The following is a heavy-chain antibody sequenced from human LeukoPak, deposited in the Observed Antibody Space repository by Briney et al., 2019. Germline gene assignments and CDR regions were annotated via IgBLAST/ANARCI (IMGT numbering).Heavy chain of an antibody. V-gene: IGHV3-7*01. J-gene: IGHJ4*02. CDR3: ARPYYYSSGSY. Sequence: GGSLRLSCAASGFTFNKYWMSWVRQAPGKGLEWVATVNQDESEKDYVDSVKGRFTISRDNAKNSLYLQMNSLRAEDTAVYFCARPYYYSSGSYWGQGTLVTVSS. D-gene: IGHD3-10*01. CDR1: GFTFNKYW. CDR2: VNQDESEK.